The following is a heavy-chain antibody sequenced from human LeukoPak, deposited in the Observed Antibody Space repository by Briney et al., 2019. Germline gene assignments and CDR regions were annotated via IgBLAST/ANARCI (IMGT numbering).Heavy chain of an antibody. D-gene: IGHD6-19*01. Sequence: TGGSLRLSCAAPGFTFSSYEMNWVRQAPGWGLEWVSYISGSGVTMYYADSVKGRFTISRDDAKNSLYLQMNSLRAEDTAVYYCAREDIRLDYFDYWGQGTLVTVSS. V-gene: IGHV3-48*03. CDR3: AREDIRLDYFDY. CDR1: GFTFSSYE. CDR2: ISGSGVTM. J-gene: IGHJ4*02.